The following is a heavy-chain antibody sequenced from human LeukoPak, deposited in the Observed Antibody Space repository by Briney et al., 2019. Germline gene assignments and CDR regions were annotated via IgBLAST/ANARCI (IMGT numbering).Heavy chain of an antibody. Sequence: GGSLRLSRAASGFTVSSNYMSWVRQAPGKGLEWVSVIYSGGSTYYADSVKGRFTISRDNPKNTLYLQMNSLRAEDTAVYYCARDPGYSSGWLTWGQGTLVTISS. V-gene: IGHV3-53*01. CDR3: ARDPGYSSGWLT. CDR2: IYSGGST. J-gene: IGHJ5*02. D-gene: IGHD6-19*01. CDR1: GFTVSSNY.